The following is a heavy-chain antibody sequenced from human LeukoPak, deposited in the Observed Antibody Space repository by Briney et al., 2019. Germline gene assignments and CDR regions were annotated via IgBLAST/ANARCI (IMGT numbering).Heavy chain of an antibody. V-gene: IGHV4-34*01. Sequence: PSETLSLTCAVYGGSFSGYYWSWIRQPPGKGLEWIGEINHSGSTNYNPSLKSRVTISVDTSKNQFSLKLSSVTAADTAVYYCARHRINWFDPWGQGTLVTVSS. D-gene: IGHD2-15*01. J-gene: IGHJ5*02. CDR2: INHSGST. CDR1: GGSFSGYY. CDR3: ARHRINWFDP.